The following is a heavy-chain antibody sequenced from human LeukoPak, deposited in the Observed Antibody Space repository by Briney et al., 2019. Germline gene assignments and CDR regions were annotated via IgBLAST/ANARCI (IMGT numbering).Heavy chain of an antibody. CDR2: IYYTRSI. CDR3: ASHGSSGHDPLT. Sequence: SETLSLTCPGSGGSIRTYYWNWIRRPPGRGLEWIGYIYYTRSISYNPPLKSRVTISLDTSKSQFALRLTSVTAGDTAVYYCASHGSSGHDPLTWGGGTLVTVSS. J-gene: IGHJ4*02. V-gene: IGHV4-59*08. CDR1: GGSIRTYY. D-gene: IGHD5-12*01.